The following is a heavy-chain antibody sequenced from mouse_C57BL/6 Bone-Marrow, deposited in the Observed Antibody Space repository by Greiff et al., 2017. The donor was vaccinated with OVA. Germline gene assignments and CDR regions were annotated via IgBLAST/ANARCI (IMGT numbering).Heavy chain of an antibody. D-gene: IGHD2-3*01. J-gene: IGHJ1*03. CDR3: AKNTGGYYVPDFDG. CDR1: GFSLTSYG. CDR2: IWRGGST. Sequence: QVQLQQSGPGLVQPSQSLSITCTVSGFSLTSYGVHWVRQSPGKGLEWLGVIWRGGSTDYNAAFMSRLSITKDNSKSQVFFKMNSLQADDTAIYYRAKNTGGYYVPDFDGWGTGTTVTVSS. V-gene: IGHV2-5*01.